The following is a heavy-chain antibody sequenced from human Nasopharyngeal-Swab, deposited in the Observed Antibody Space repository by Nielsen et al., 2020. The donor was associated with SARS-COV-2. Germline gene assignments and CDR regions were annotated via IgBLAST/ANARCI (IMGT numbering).Heavy chain of an antibody. Sequence: SCTVSGGSISSSRYYWGWLRQPPGKGLEWIVRIYYSGSTYYNPSHKRRVTISVDTSKNQFSLKLSPVAAADTAVYYCARHYSWFMNDYYYGMHVWGHWSTVTVSS. D-gene: IGHD2-8*02. V-gene: IGHV4-39*01. CDR3: ARHYSWFMNDYYYGMHV. CDR1: GGSISSSRYY. J-gene: IGHJ6*02. CDR2: IYYSGST.